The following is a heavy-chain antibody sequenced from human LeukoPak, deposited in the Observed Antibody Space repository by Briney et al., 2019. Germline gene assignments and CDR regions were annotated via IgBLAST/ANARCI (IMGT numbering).Heavy chain of an antibody. CDR2: IWYDGSNK. Sequence: GGSLRLSCAASGFTFSSYGTHWVRQAPGKGLEWVAFIWYDGSNKYYADSVKGRFTISRDNSKNTLYLQMNSLKSEDTAVYYCAKRFTSGDYSLDYWGQGTLVTVSS. D-gene: IGHD4-17*01. CDR1: GFTFSSYG. J-gene: IGHJ4*02. CDR3: AKRFTSGDYSLDY. V-gene: IGHV3-30*02.